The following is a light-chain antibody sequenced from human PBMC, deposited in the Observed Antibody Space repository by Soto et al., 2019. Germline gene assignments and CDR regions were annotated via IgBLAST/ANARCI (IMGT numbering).Light chain of an antibody. CDR2: DAS. J-gene: IGKJ2*01. CDR1: QSVSNNY. V-gene: IGKV3-20*01. CDR3: QQYARPPFA. Sequence: EIVLTQSPGTLSLSPGERATLSCRASQSVSNNYLAWYQQKPGQAPRLLIYDASSRATGIPDRVSGSGSGTDFTLTISRLEPEDFAVYYCQQYARPPFAFGQGTKVEIK.